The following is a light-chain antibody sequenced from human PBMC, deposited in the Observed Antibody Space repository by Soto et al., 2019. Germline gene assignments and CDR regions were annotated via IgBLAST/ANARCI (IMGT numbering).Light chain of an antibody. V-gene: IGLV2-14*01. CDR2: EVS. Sequence: QSALTQPASVSGSPGQSITISCTGSTSDVGSSNYVSWYQQHPGEAPKLILYEVSHRPSGVSDRFSGSKSGNTASLTVSWLQADDEADYYCSSYTIITTPFVFGSGTKVTVL. J-gene: IGLJ1*01. CDR3: SSYTIITTPFV. CDR1: TSDVGSSNY.